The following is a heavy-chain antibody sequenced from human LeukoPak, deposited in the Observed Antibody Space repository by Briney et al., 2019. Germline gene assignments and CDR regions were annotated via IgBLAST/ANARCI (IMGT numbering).Heavy chain of an antibody. CDR3: ARRQGCSSTSCPPDY. J-gene: IGHJ4*02. Sequence: EESLKISCRGSGYSFNTYWIGWVRQMPGKGLEWMGIIYPGDSDTRYSPSFQGQVTMSADKSINTAYLQWSSLKASDTAMYYCARRQGCSSTSCPPDYWGRGTLVTVSS. CDR1: GYSFNTYW. D-gene: IGHD2-2*01. CDR2: IYPGDSDT. V-gene: IGHV5-51*01.